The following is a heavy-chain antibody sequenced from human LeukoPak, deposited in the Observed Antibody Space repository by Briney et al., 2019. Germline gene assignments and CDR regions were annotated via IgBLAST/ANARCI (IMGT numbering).Heavy chain of an antibody. Sequence: GGSLRLSCAASGFTFSSYAMHWVRQAPGKGLEWVAVISYDGSNKYYADSVKSRFTISRDNSKNTLYLQMNSLRAENTGVYYCARDRTTGTHWGFDYWGQGTLVSVSS. V-gene: IGHV3-30-3*01. CDR3: ARDRTTGTHWGFDY. CDR1: GFTFSSYA. D-gene: IGHD1-1*01. J-gene: IGHJ4*02. CDR2: ISYDGSNK.